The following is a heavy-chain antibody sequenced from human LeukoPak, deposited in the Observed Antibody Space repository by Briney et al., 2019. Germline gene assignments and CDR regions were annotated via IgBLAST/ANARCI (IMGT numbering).Heavy chain of an antibody. CDR2: TNPSGST. CDR1: GGSISGSSYY. V-gene: IGHV4-39*07. CDR3: ARDHRSGSYYGPIDY. Sequence: SETLSLTCTVSGGSISGSSYYWSWIRQSPGKGLEWIGETNPSGSTNYNPSLMSRVTISGDTSKNQFSLKLSSVTAADTAVYYCARDHRSGSYYGPIDYWGQGTLVTVSS. J-gene: IGHJ4*02. D-gene: IGHD3-10*01.